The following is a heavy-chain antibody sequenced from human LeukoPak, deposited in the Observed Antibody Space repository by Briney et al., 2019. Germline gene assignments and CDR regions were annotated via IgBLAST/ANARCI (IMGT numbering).Heavy chain of an antibody. CDR3: ARQHSSGLDC. D-gene: IGHD6-19*01. CDR2: IYYTGGT. V-gene: IGHV4-39*01. CDR1: GGSLNNNTYH. Sequence: SETLSLTCTASGGSLNNNTYHWAWIRQPPGKGLEWMGNIYYTGGTYYNPSLKSRVTISVDTSKNQFSLKLTSVTAADTAVNYCARQHSSGLDCWGQGTLVTVSS. J-gene: IGHJ4*02.